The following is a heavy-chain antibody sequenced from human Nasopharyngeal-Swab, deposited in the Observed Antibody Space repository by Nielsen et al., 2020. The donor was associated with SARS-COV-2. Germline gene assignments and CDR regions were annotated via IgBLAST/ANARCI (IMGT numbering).Heavy chain of an antibody. Sequence: SETLSLTCTVSGGSISSYYWSWIRQPPGKGLEWIGYIYYSGSTNYNPSLKSRVTISVDTSKNQFSLKLSSVTAADTAVYYCARARLDFWSGYYQYHLDYWGQGTLVTVSS. J-gene: IGHJ4*02. CDR1: GGSISSYY. V-gene: IGHV4-59*13. D-gene: IGHD3-3*01. CDR2: IYYSGST. CDR3: ARARLDFWSGYYQYHLDY.